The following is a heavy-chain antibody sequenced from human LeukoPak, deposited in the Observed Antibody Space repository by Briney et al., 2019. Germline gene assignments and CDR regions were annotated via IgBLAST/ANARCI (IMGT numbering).Heavy chain of an antibody. D-gene: IGHD6-13*01. CDR1: GFTFSGHS. CDR2: INLDGSER. V-gene: IGHV3-7*01. J-gene: IGHJ4*02. Sequence: GGSLRLSCAASGFTFSGHSITWVRQAPGKGLEWVANINLDGSERFYVDFVKGRFTISRDNADNSMYLQMNSLRAEDTAVYYCGRVIAGAIDYWGQGTLVTVSS. CDR3: GRVIAGAIDY.